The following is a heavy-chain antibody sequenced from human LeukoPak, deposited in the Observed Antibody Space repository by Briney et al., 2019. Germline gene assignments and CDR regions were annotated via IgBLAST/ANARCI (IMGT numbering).Heavy chain of an antibody. CDR1: GFTFSSYD. D-gene: IGHD1-1*01. J-gene: IGHJ3*02. V-gene: IGHV3-13*01. CDR2: IGTAGDT. CDR3: ARGTHNPEGGEPDAFDI. Sequence: GGSLRLSCAASGFTFSSYDMHWVRQATGKGLEWVSAIGTAGDTYYPGSVKGRFTISRENAKNSLYLQMNSLRAGDTAVYYCARGTHNPEGGEPDAFDIWGQRTMVTVSS.